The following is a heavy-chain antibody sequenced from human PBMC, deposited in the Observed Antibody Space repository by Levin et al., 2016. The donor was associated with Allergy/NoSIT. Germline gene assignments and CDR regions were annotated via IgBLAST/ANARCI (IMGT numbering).Heavy chain of an antibody. J-gene: IGHJ4*02. CDR3: AGMWNDYGDY. V-gene: IGHV5-10-1*01. Sequence: VRQMPGKGLEWMGRIDPSDSYTDYSPSFQGHVTISTDKSISTAYLQWSSLKASDTAIYYCAGMWNDYGDYWGQGTLVTVSS. D-gene: IGHD1-1*01. CDR2: IDPSDSYT.